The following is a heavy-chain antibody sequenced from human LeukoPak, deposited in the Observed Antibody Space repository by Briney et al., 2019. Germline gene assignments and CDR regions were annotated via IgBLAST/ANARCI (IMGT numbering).Heavy chain of an antibody. J-gene: IGHJ4*02. CDR2: MSYSGST. V-gene: IGHV4-59*01. Sequence: PSETLSLTCTVSGGSIGSYYWSWIRQPPGKGLEWIGYMSYSGSTNYNPSLKSRVTMSINTSKNQFSLRLSSVTAADTAVYYCARGSDFGDYWGQGTLVTVSS. D-gene: IGHD4-17*01. CDR1: GGSIGSYY. CDR3: ARGSDFGDY.